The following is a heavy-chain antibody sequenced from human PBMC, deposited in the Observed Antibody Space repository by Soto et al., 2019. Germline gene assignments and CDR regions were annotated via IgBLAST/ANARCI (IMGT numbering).Heavy chain of an antibody. CDR3: ATYDFWSGLFDY. Sequence: QVQLLEPGPGLVKPSGTLSLTCAVSRASITNAKWWSWVRQAPGKGLEWIGEIYHTGSTSYNPSLTSRVTISVDKSNNQFLLKLRPVTAADTAVYYCATYDFWSGLFDYWGQGILVTVSP. V-gene: IGHV4-4*02. J-gene: IGHJ4*02. CDR1: RASITNAKW. CDR2: IYHTGST. D-gene: IGHD3-3*01.